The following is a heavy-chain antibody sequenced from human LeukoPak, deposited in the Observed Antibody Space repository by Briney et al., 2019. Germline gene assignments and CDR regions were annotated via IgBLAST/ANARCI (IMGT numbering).Heavy chain of an antibody. J-gene: IGHJ4*02. V-gene: IGHV4-34*01. CDR3: ATFPDYEPIDN. Sequence: PSETLSLTCVFSGESFSGYYWSWIRHPPGKGLEWIGDINHRGGTSYNPSLKSRLSISIDTSKNQFSLILDSVTAADTAVYLCATFPDYEPIDNWGQGTLVTVSS. D-gene: IGHD3-16*01. CDR2: INHRGGT. CDR1: GESFSGYY.